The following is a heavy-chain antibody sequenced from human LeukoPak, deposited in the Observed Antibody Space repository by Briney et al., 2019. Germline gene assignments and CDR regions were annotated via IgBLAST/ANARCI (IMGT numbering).Heavy chain of an antibody. CDR2: MYYSGSN. V-gene: IGHV4-31*03. CDR3: ASTLLWFGESGWFDR. Sequence: SQTLSLTCTVSGGSISSGGYYWRWIRQHPGKGLEWIEYMYYSGSNYYHPSLKSRLTITVDTSKNQFSLKLSSVTAADTAVYYCASTLLWFGESGWFDRWGQVTPVSVSS. D-gene: IGHD3-10*01. CDR1: GGSISSGGYY. J-gene: IGHJ5*02.